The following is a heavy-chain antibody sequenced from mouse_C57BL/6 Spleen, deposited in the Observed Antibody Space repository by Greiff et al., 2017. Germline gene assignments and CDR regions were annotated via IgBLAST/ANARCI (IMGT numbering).Heavy chain of an antibody. V-gene: IGHV1-39*01. CDR1: GYSFTDYN. CDR3: ARRRDYYGSRGDYAMDY. J-gene: IGHJ4*01. D-gene: IGHD1-1*01. Sequence: EVKLQQSGPELVKPGASVKISCKASGYSFTDYNMNWVKQSNGKSLEWIGVINPNYGTTSYNQKFKGKATLTVDQSSSTAYMQLNSLTSEDSAVYYCARRRDYYGSRGDYAMDYWGQGTSVTVSS. CDR2: INPNYGTT.